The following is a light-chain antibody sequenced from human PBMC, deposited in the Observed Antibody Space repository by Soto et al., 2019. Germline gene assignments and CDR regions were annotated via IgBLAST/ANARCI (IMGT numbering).Light chain of an antibody. CDR3: QQYGSSPLT. Sequence: EIVLTQSPGTLPLSPGERATLSCRASQSLSSSYLAWYQQKPGQPPRLLMYGASSRATGIPDRFSGSGSVTDFTLTISRLEPEDFAVYYCQQYGSSPLTFGQGTKVEIK. CDR2: GAS. J-gene: IGKJ1*01. CDR1: QSLSSSY. V-gene: IGKV3-20*01.